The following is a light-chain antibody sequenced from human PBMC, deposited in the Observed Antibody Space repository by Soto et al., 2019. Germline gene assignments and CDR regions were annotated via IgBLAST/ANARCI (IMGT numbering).Light chain of an antibody. CDR2: DVS. J-gene: IGLJ3*02. CDR1: SSDVGGYNY. Sequence: QSALTQPRSVYGSPGQSVTISCTGTSSDVGGYNYVSWYQQHPGKAPKLMIYDVSKRPSGVPDRFSGSKSGNTASLTIAGLQAEDEADYYCCSYAGSYTWVLGGGTKLTVL. CDR3: CSYAGSYTWV. V-gene: IGLV2-11*01.